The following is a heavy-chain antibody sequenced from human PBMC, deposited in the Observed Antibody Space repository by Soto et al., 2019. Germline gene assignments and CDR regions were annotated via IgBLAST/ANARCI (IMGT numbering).Heavy chain of an antibody. CDR3: ARQWNSFGSRSSMDY. V-gene: IGHV4-30-2*03. J-gene: IGHJ4*02. CDR1: GGSISSGGYS. Sequence: PSETLSLTCAVSGGSISSGGYSWSWIRQPPGKGLEWIGYIYYSGSTNYNPSLKSRVTISVDTSKNQFSLKLSSVTAADTAVYYCARQWNSFGSRSSMDYWGQGTLVTVSS. D-gene: IGHD3-10*01. CDR2: IYYSGST.